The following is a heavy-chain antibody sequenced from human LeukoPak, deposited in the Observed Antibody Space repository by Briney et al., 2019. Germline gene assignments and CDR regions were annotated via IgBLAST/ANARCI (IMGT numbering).Heavy chain of an antibody. D-gene: IGHD3-10*01. V-gene: IGHV1-69*13. CDR1: GGTFSSYA. J-gene: IGHJ6*03. CDR2: IIPIFGTA. CDR3: ARGNTMFRGVIWGNYYYYYMDV. Sequence: GASVKVSCKASGGTFSSYAISWVRQAPGQGLEWMGGIIPIFGTANYAQKFQGRVTITADESTSTAYMELGSLRSEDAAVYYCARGNTMFRGVIWGNYYYYYMDVRGKGTTVTISS.